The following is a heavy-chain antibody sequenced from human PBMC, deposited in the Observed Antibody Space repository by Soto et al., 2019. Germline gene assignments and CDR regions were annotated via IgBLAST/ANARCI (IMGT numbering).Heavy chain of an antibody. J-gene: IGHJ4*02. V-gene: IGHV3-23*01. CDR3: AKDTVVVVVIRFDY. CDR1: GFTFSSYA. D-gene: IGHD3-22*01. Sequence: SLRISCAASGFTFSSYAMSWVRQAPGKGLEWVSAISGSGGSTYYADSVKGRFTISRDNSKNTLYLQMNSLRAEDTAVYYCAKDTVVVVVIRFDYWGQGTLVSVSS. CDR2: ISGSGGST.